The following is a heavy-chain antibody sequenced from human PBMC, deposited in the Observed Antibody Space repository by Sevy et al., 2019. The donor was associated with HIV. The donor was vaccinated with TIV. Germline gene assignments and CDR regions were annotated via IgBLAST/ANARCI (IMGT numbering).Heavy chain of an antibody. CDR3: ARAGYSGSYFDY. Sequence: GESLKISCAASGFTFSSYSMNWVRQAPGKGLEWVSSISSSSYIYYADSVKGRFTISRDNAKNSLYLQMNSLRAEDTAVYYCARAGYSGSYFDYWGQGTLVTVSS. CDR1: GFTFSSYS. D-gene: IGHD1-26*01. J-gene: IGHJ4*02. CDR2: ISSSSYI. V-gene: IGHV3-21*01.